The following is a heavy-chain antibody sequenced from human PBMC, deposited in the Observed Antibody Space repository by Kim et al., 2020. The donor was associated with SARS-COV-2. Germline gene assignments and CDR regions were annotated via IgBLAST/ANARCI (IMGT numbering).Heavy chain of an antibody. D-gene: IGHD6-13*01. CDR1: GFSFSDYA. CDR2: VSGSGGNT. Sequence: GGSLRLSCSGSGFSFSDYAITWVRQAPGKGLEWVSAVSGSGGNTYYTDSVKGRFTISRDNAQNTVFLHMSSLRAADTARYYCAKDVVSSAAAGPSDFWGQGTLVTVSS. CDR3: AKDVVSSAAAGPSDF. V-gene: IGHV3-23*01. J-gene: IGHJ4*02.